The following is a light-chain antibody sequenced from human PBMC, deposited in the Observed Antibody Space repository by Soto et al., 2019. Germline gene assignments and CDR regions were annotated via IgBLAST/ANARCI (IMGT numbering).Light chain of an antibody. V-gene: IGLV2-14*01. Sequence: QSVLTQPASVSGSPGQSITISCTGTSSDVGGYNYVSWYQQHPGKAPKLMIYDISNRPSGVSNRFSGSKSGNTASLSISGLEAEGEDDYSCSSYTSSSTLLYVFGTGTKVTVL. CDR2: DIS. CDR1: SSDVGGYNY. J-gene: IGLJ1*01. CDR3: SSYTSSSTLLYV.